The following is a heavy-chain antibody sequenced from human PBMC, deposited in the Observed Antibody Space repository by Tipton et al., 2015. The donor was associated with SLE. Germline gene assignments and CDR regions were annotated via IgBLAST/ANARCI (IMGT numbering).Heavy chain of an antibody. CDR3: AREVITITDSDAFDI. D-gene: IGHD2-21*01. Sequence: TLSLTCSVSGDSINSGTYYWNWIRQPAGKGLEWIGHIYTSGSTNYNPSLKGRVAISLDTSKHQFSLKLNSVTAADTAVYYCAREVITITDSDAFDIWGQGTMVTVSS. CDR1: GDSINSGTYY. V-gene: IGHV4-61*09. J-gene: IGHJ3*02. CDR2: IYTSGST.